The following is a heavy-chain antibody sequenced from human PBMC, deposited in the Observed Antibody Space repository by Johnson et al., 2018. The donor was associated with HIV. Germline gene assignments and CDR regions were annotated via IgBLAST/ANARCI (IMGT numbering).Heavy chain of an antibody. Sequence: VQLVESGGGLVQPGGSLRLSCAASGFTFSTYWMSWVRQAPGKGLEWVAVISYDGSNNYYADSVKGRFTISRDNSKNTLFLQMNSLRAEDTAVYYCARGTFYYDSSTGSDAFDIWGQGTMVTVSS. CDR2: ISYDGSNN. J-gene: IGHJ3*02. V-gene: IGHV3-30-3*01. D-gene: IGHD3-22*01. CDR1: GFTFSTYW. CDR3: ARGTFYYDSSTGSDAFDI.